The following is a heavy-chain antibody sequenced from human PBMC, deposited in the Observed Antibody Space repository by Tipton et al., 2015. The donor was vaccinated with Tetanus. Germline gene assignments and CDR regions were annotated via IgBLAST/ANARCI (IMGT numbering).Heavy chain of an antibody. CDR1: GGSISNSEYY. V-gene: IGHV4-39*02. CDR2: VFDSGTS. CDR3: AEGRRFCSSNSCHEYYFDS. D-gene: IGHD2-2*01. Sequence: TLSLTCSLSGGSISNSEYYWAWIRQPPGKGLEWIGSVFDSGTSYYNPSFKSRVTISVDTSKNHFSLRLSSVTAAETAVYYCAEGRRFCSSNSCHEYYFDSWGRGTLVTVSS. J-gene: IGHJ4*02.